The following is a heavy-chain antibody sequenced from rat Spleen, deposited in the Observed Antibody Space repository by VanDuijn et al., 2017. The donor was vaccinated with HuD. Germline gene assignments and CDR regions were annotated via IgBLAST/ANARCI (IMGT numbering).Heavy chain of an antibody. CDR2: IGTGGDNT. D-gene: IGHD1-2*01. V-gene: IGHV5S13*01. CDR1: GFTFSISG. CDR3: ATDRTIAAISTSATGAFDF. J-gene: IGHJ1*01. Sequence: EVQLVESGGGLVQPGRSLKLSCAPSGFTFSISGLAWFRQAPTKGLEWVASIGTGGDNTYYRDSVKGRFHLSRDYAKRTLYLQMDSMRSEDTATYYCATDRTIAAISTSATGAFDFWGPGTMVTVSS.